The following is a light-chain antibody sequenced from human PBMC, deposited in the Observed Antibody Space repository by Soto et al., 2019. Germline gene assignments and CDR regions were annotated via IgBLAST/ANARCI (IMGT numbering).Light chain of an antibody. V-gene: IGLV1-44*01. CDR1: SANIGSNT. Sequence: SLLSQPPSASGTPAEWVAISCCGSSANIGSNTVNWYQRLPGTAPKLHTYSNNQRPSGVRDRFSCYKSGTSASLAINGRQSEDETDYYCAAADDSLNXYYAVGNSTKVXV. J-gene: IGLJ1*01. CDR2: SNN. CDR3: AAADDSLNXYYA.